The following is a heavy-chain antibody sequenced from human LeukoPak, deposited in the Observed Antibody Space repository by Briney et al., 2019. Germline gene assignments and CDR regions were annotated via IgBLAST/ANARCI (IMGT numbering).Heavy chain of an antibody. CDR3: ARDLRPYYYGSGKTDY. J-gene: IGHJ4*02. V-gene: IGHV1-18*01. CDR1: GYTFTSYG. D-gene: IGHD3-10*01. Sequence: ASVKVSCKASGYTFTSYGISWVRQAPGQGLEWMGWISAYNGNTNYAQKLQGRVTMTTDTSTNTAYMELRSLRSDDTAVYYCARDLRPYYYGSGKTDYWGQGTLVTVSS. CDR2: ISAYNGNT.